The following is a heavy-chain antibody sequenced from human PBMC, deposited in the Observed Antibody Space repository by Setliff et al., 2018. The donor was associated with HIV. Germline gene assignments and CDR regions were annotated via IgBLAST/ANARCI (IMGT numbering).Heavy chain of an antibody. J-gene: IGHJ6*03. D-gene: IGHD1-7*01. CDR1: GGSVSGYY. Sequence: SETLSLTCAVYGGSVSGYYWSWIRQPPGKGPEWIGEIDHSGSTNYNPSLKSRVTISVDTSKNQFSLKLSSATAADTAVYYCARDRSNWNYGKNYMDVWGKGTTVTVSS. CDR2: IDHSGST. CDR3: ARDRSNWNYGKNYMDV. V-gene: IGHV4-34*01.